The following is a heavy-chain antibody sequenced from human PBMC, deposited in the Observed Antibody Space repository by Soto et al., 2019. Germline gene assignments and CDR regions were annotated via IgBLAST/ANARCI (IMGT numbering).Heavy chain of an antibody. Sequence: SETLSLTCTVSGGSISSGFYYWGWIRQPPGKGLEWIGSRLSSGRTYYNPSLKSRVTISVETSKSQFSLKLSSVTAADTAVYYCARQMRGATISIYYYGMDVWGQGTTVTVSS. D-gene: IGHD5-12*01. J-gene: IGHJ6*02. CDR3: ARQMRGATISIYYYGMDV. V-gene: IGHV4-39*07. CDR1: GGSISSGFYY. CDR2: RLSSGRT.